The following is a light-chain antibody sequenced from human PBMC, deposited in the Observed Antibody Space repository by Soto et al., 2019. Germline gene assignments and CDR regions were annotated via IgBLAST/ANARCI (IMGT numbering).Light chain of an antibody. V-gene: IGKV1-5*03. Sequence: DIQMTQSPSTQSASVGDSVTITCRASESISIWLAWYQQKPGKAPKLLIYKASSLESGVPSRFSGSGSGTDFTLIISSLQPDDFATYYCQQYKTYPWTFGQGTKVEVK. J-gene: IGKJ1*01. CDR2: KAS. CDR1: ESISIW. CDR3: QQYKTYPWT.